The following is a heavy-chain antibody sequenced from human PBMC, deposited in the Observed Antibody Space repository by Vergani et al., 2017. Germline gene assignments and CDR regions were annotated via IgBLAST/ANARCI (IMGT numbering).Heavy chain of an antibody. J-gene: IGHJ4*02. CDR1: GFTFSSYA. CDR3: AKEYPREVDIWFGELYYFDY. CDR2: ISGSGGST. Sequence: EVQLLESGGGLVQPGGSLRLSCAASGFTFSSYAMSWVRQAPGKGLEWVSAISGSGGSTYYADSVKGRFTISRDNSKNTLYLQMNSLRAEDTAVYSCAKEYPREVDIWFGELYYFDYWGQGTLVTVSS. V-gene: IGHV3-23*01. D-gene: IGHD3-10*01.